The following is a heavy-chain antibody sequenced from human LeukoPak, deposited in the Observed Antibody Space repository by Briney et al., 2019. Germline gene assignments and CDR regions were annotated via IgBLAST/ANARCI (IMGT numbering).Heavy chain of an antibody. CDR2: INPNSGGT. CDR3: AKNPYEYYFDY. CDR1: GYTLTGYY. D-gene: IGHD5-12*01. Sequence: GASVKVSCKASGYTLTGYYMHWLRQAPGQGLEWLGWINPNSGGTNYAQKFQGRVTMTRDTSISTAYMELSRLTSDDTAVYYCAKNPYEYYFDYWGQGTLVTASS. J-gene: IGHJ4*01. V-gene: IGHV1-2*02.